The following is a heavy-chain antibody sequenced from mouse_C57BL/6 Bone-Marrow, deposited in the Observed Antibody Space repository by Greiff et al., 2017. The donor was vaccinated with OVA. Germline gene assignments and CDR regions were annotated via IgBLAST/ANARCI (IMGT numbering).Heavy chain of an antibody. D-gene: IGHD2-4*01. CDR1: GYTFTSYW. J-gene: IGHJ1*03. CDR3: AHDYDGDPYWYYDV. CDR2: IHPNSGST. V-gene: IGHV1-64*01. Sequence: QVQLQQPGAELVKPGASVKLSCKASGYTFTSYWMHWVKQRPGQGLEWIGMIHPNSGSTNYNEKFKSKATLTVDKSSSTAYMQLSSLTSEDSAVYYCAHDYDGDPYWYYDVWGTGTTVTVSS.